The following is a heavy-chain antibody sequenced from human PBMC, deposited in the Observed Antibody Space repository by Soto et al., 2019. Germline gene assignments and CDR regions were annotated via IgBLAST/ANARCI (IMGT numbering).Heavy chain of an antibody. J-gene: IGHJ4*02. CDR1: GFTFSSYA. D-gene: IGHD3-22*01. CDR2: ISYDGSNK. CDR3: TKGGGPHQVYCYDSSAFETLDY. Sequence: PGGSLRLSCAASGFTFSSYAMHWVRQAPGKGLEWVAVISYDGSNKYYADSVKGRFTISRDNAKNSLYLQMDSLRAEDTALYYCTKGGGPHQVYCYDSSAFETLDYWGQGTMVTVSS. V-gene: IGHV3-30-3*01.